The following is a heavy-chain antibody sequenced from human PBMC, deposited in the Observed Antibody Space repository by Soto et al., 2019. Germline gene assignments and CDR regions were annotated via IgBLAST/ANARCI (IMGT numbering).Heavy chain of an antibody. V-gene: IGHV3-21*01. CDR3: ARGVSDDFWSGYYYNFDY. Sequence: GSLLLSCAASGFTFSSYSMNWVRQAPGKGLEWVSSISSSSSYIYYADSVKGRFTISRDNAKNSLYLQMNSLRAEDTAVYYCARGVSDDFWSGYYYNFDYWGQGTLVTVYS. CDR2: ISSSSSYI. CDR1: GFTFSSYS. J-gene: IGHJ4*02. D-gene: IGHD3-3*01.